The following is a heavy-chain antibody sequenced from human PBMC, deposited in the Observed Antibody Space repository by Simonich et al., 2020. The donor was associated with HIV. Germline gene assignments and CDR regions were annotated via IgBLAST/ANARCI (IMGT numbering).Heavy chain of an antibody. CDR2: IYHSEST. CDR1: GGSISSGYY. Sequence: QLQLQESGPGLVKPSETLSLTCTVSGGSISSGYYLGWIRQPPGKGLEWIGGIYHSESTYYNPSLKSRVTISVDTSKNQFSLKLSSVTAADTAVYYCARVLQFLYAFDIWGQGTMVTVSS. V-gene: IGHV4-38-2*02. CDR3: ARVLQFLYAFDI. J-gene: IGHJ3*02. D-gene: IGHD3-3*01.